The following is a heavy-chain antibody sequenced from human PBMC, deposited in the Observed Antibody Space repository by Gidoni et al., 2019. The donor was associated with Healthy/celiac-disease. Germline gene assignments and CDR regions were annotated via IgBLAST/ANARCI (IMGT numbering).Heavy chain of an antibody. CDR3: ARDPKIVGVTYFDY. V-gene: IGHV3-30-3*01. J-gene: IGHJ4*02. Sequence: QVQLVESGGGVVQPGRSLRLSCAASVFTFSSYAMHWVRQAPGKGLEWVAVISYDGSNKYYADSVKGRFTISRDNSKNTLYLQMNSLRAEDTAVYYCARDPKIVGVTYFDYWGQGTLVTVSS. CDR1: VFTFSSYA. D-gene: IGHD1-26*01. CDR2: ISYDGSNK.